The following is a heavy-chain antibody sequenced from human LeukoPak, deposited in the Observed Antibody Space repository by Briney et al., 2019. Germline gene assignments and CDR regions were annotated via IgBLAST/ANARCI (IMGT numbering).Heavy chain of an antibody. D-gene: IGHD1-26*01. CDR2: FDPEDGET. J-gene: IGHJ4*02. CDR1: GYTLTELS. CDR3: AIKWELPTYFDY. V-gene: IGHV1-24*01. Sequence: ASVKVSCKVSGYTLTELSMHWVRQAPGKGLEWMGGFDPEDGETIYAQKFQGRVTMTEDTSTDTAYMELSSLRSEDTAVYYCAIKWELPTYFDYWGQGTLVTVSS.